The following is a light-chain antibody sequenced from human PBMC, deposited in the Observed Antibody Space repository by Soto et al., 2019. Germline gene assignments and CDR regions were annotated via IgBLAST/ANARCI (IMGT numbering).Light chain of an antibody. CDR3: SSYTTAYTQV. CDR2: KVT. Sequence: QSVLSQPASVSGSPGKSITISCTGTSNDVGYYNYVSWYQQHPGQAPKLMISKVTTRPSGVSDRFSGSKSGNTASLTISRLQAEDEAHYYCSSYTTAYTQVFGGGTKLTVL. CDR1: SNDVGYYNY. V-gene: IGLV2-14*01. J-gene: IGLJ3*02.